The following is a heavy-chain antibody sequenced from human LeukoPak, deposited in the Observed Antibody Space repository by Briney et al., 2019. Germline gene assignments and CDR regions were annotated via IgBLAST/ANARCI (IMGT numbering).Heavy chain of an antibody. D-gene: IGHD6-13*01. J-gene: IGHJ4*02. CDR1: GYTFTGYY. CDR3: ARLRSLAAAGTN. V-gene: IGHV1-2*02. CDR2: INPNSGGT. Sequence: ASVKVSCKASGYTFTGYYMHWVRQAPGQGLEWMGWINPNSGGTNYAQKFQGRVTMTRGTSISTAYMELSRLRSDDTAVYYCARLRSLAAAGTNWGQGTLVTVSS.